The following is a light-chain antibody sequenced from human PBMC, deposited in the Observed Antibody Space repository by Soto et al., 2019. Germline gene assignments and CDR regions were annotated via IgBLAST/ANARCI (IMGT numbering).Light chain of an antibody. V-gene: IGLV1-51*01. J-gene: IGLJ2*01. CDR1: SSNIGGNS. CDR2: DDD. CDR3: GAWDTSLSALL. Sequence: QAVMTQPPSVSAAPGQRVTISCSGSSSNIGGNSVSWYQQLPGTAPKLLIYDDDKRPSGIPDRFSGSKSGTSATLGITGFQTGDEADYYCGAWDTSLSALLFGGGTKLTVL.